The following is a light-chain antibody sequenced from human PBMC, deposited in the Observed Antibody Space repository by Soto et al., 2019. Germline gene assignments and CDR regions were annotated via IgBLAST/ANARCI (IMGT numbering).Light chain of an antibody. CDR3: AAWDDSLNVNWV. V-gene: IGLV1-44*01. CDR1: SSNIGSNT. CDR2: SNN. J-gene: IGLJ3*02. Sequence: QSVLTQPPSASGTPGHRGTISCSGSSSNIGSNTVNWYQQLPGTAPKLLIYSNNQRPSGVPDRFSGSKSGTSASLAISGLQSEDEADYYCAAWDDSLNVNWVFGGGTKLTVL.